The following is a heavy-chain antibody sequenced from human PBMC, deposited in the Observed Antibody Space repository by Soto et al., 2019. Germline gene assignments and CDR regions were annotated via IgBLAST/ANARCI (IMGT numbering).Heavy chain of an antibody. J-gene: IGHJ3*02. Sequence: QVQLVESGGGVVQPGRSLRLSCAASGFTFSSYGMHWVRQAPGKGLEWVAVIWYDGSNKYYADSVKGRFTISRDNSKNPLHLQMNSLRAEGTAVYYCARDIAWSKRHDAFDIWGQGTVVTVSS. CDR1: GFTFSSYG. D-gene: IGHD3-16*02. CDR3: ARDIAWSKRHDAFDI. V-gene: IGHV3-33*01. CDR2: IWYDGSNK.